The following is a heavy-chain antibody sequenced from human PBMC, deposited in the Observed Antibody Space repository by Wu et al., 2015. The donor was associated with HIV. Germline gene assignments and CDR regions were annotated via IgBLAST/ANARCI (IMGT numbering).Heavy chain of an antibody. Sequence: QVQLVQSGAEVKKPGSSVKVSCKASGGTFSSNGITWVRQAPGQGLEWMGRIIPVFGTTNYAQKFQGRVTITADQSASTAYMELSSLRSGDTAIYYCARTPSISYYLHYVDYWGQGTLVTVSS. J-gene: IGHJ4*02. CDR2: IIPVFGTT. CDR1: GGTFSSNG. V-gene: IGHV1-69*13. CDR3: ARTPSISYYLHYVDY. D-gene: IGHD1-26*01.